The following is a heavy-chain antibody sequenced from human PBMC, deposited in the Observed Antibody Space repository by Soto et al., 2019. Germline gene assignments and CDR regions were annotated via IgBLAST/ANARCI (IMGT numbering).Heavy chain of an antibody. V-gene: IGHV1-3*01. CDR1: GYPFTSYG. CDR2: INADNGDR. D-gene: IGHD4-4*01. CDR3: ARDTENFDY. J-gene: IGHJ4*02. Sequence: ASVKVSCKASGYPFTSYGLHWVRQAPGQGLEWMGWINADNGDRKYAPKFQGRISTTRDTSATTVYMELSSLRSEDTAIYFCARDTENFDYWGRGTLVTVSS.